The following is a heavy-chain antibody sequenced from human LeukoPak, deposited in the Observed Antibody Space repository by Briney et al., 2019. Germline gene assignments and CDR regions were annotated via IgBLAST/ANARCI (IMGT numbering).Heavy chain of an antibody. V-gene: IGHV3-7*01. Sequence: PGGSLRLSCAASGFTFSGFSMSWVRQSPTKGLEWVANIKHDGSERYYVDSVKGRFTISRDNAKNSLSLQMNNLRVEDTAVYYCARAGSHWHYVYWGQGTVVTVSS. CDR2: IKHDGSER. CDR1: GFTFSGFS. J-gene: IGHJ4*02. D-gene: IGHD3-10*01. CDR3: ARAGSHWHYVY.